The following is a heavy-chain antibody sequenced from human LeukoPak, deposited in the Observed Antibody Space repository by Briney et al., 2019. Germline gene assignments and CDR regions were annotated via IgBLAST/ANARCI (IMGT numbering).Heavy chain of an antibody. CDR3: ARVEVTTGVTHWFDP. D-gene: IGHD4-23*01. CDR1: GFTFSDYY. CDR2: ISSSSSYI. V-gene: IGHV3-11*06. J-gene: IGHJ5*02. Sequence: PGGSLRLPCAASGFTFSDYYMSWIRQAPGKGLEWVSSISSSSSYIYYADSVKGRFTISRDNAKNSLYLQMNSLRAEDTAVYYCARVEVTTGVTHWFDPWGQGTLVTVSS.